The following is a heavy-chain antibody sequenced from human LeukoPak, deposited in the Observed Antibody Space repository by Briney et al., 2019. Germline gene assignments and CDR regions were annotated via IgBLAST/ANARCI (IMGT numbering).Heavy chain of an antibody. J-gene: IGHJ4*02. Sequence: GGSLRLSCAASGFSFSNYAMSWVRQAPGKGLEWVSSITSSGVSTDYADSVKGRFTISRDNSRNTLYLQMKSLTAEDTAVYFCAKGGAVVDAPIDYWGRGTLVTVSS. V-gene: IGHV3-23*01. CDR1: GFSFSNYA. D-gene: IGHD2-15*01. CDR2: ITSSGVST. CDR3: AKGGAVVDAPIDY.